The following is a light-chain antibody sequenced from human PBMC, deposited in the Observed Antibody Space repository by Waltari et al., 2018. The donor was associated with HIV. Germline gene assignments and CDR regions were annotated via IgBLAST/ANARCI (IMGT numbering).Light chain of an antibody. V-gene: IGLV1-44*01. J-gene: IGLJ3*02. CDR3: EAWDDSVTGPV. Sequence: QSVLTQPPSASGTPGQRVTLSCSGNSSNLGTTTVIWYQQLPGAAPKLLLYGHLQRPSGVPDRFSGSKSATSASLVISDLHSDDEGTYYCEAWDDSVTGPVFGGGTKLTVL. CDR2: GHL. CDR1: SSNLGTTT.